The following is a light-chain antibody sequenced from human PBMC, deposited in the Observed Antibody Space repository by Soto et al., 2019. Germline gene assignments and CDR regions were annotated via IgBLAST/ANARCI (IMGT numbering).Light chain of an antibody. Sequence: EIVLTQSPGTXXLSPGERATXXXXASQSVSSSYLAWYQQKPGQAPRLLIYGASSRATGIPDRFSGSGSGTDFTLTISRLEPEDFAVYYCQQYGSSAWTFGQGTKVEIK. CDR1: QSVSSSY. CDR2: GAS. V-gene: IGKV3-20*01. J-gene: IGKJ1*01. CDR3: QQYGSSAWT.